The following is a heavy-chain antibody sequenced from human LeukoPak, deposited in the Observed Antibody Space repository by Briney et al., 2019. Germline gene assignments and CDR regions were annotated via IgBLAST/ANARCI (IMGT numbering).Heavy chain of an antibody. J-gene: IGHJ4*02. CDR2: IRYDGSNK. CDR1: GFTFSSYG. CDR3: ARVPRVSTAVAGTLDY. V-gene: IGHV3-30*02. Sequence: GGSLRLSCAASGFTFSSYGMHWVRQAPGKGLEWVAFIRYDGSNKYYADSVKGRFTISRDNSKNTLYLQMNSLRAEDTAVYYCARVPRVSTAVAGTLDYWGQGTLVTVSS. D-gene: IGHD6-19*01.